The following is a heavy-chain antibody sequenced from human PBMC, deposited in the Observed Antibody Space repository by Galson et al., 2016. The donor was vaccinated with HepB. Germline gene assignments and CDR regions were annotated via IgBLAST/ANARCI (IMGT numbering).Heavy chain of an antibody. D-gene: IGHD1-26*01. J-gene: IGHJ2*01. Sequence: SLRLSCAASGFSFSSYEMNWVRQAPGKGLEWVAYTNAGGGKLYYPDSVRGRFPISRDNAMESLYLQMNSLTAVDTGLYYCVRDGATWHFDFWGRGTLVTVSS. V-gene: IGHV3-48*03. CDR1: GFSFSSYE. CDR2: TNAGGGKL. CDR3: VRDGATWHFDF.